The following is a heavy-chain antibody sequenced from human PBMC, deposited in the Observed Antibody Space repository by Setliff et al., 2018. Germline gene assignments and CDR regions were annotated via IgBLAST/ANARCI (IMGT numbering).Heavy chain of an antibody. CDR2: IRYDGSNK. V-gene: IGHV3-30*02. CDR1: GFTFSSYG. J-gene: IGHJ3*02. CDR3: AKDKSGSYKWDAFDI. D-gene: IGHD1-26*01. Sequence: GGSLRLSCAASGFTFSSYGMHWVRQAPGKGLEWVAFIRYDGSNKYYADSVKGRFTISRDNSKNTLYLQMNSLRAEDTAVYYCAKDKSGSYKWDAFDIWGQGTRVTVS.